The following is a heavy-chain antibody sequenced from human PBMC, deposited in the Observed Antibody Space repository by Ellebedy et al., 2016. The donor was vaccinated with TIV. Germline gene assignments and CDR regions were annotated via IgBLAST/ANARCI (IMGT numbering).Heavy chain of an antibody. D-gene: IGHD3-3*01. CDR2: ISSSSSYI. J-gene: IGHJ4*02. Sequence: GGSLRLSXAASGFTFSSYSMNWVRQAPGKGLEWVSSISSSSSYIYYADSVKGRFTISRDNAKNSLYLQMNSLRAEDTAVYYCASYYDFWSGSYYFDYWGQGTLVTVSS. V-gene: IGHV3-21*01. CDR3: ASYYDFWSGSYYFDY. CDR1: GFTFSSYS.